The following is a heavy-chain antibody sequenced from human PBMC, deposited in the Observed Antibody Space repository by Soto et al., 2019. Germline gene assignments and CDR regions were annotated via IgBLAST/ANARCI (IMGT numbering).Heavy chain of an antibody. CDR1: GGSFSGYY. CDR3: ARGPGYYDILTGYYTHYYYGMDV. CDR2: INHSGST. J-gene: IGHJ6*02. D-gene: IGHD3-9*01. V-gene: IGHV4-34*01. Sequence: SETLSLTCAVYGGSFSGYYWSWIRQPPGKGLEWIGEINHSGSTNYNPSLKSRVTISVDTSKNQFSLKLSSGTAADTAVYYCARGPGYYDILTGYYTHYYYGMDVWGQGTTVTVS.